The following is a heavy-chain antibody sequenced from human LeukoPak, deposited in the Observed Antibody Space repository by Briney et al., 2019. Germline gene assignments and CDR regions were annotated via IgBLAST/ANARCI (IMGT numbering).Heavy chain of an antibody. J-gene: IGHJ6*02. Sequence: PGGSLRLSCAASGFTFSSYSMNWVRQAPGKGLEWVSYISSSSSTIYYADSVKGRFTISRDNAQNSLYLQMNSLRDEDTAVYHRAREGVGRSGMDVWGQGTTVTVSS. D-gene: IGHD2-15*01. CDR1: GFTFSSYS. CDR3: AREGVGRSGMDV. V-gene: IGHV3-48*02. CDR2: ISSSSSTI.